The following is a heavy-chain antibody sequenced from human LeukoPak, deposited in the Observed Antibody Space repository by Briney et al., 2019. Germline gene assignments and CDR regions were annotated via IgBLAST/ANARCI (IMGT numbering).Heavy chain of an antibody. Sequence: PSGSLRLSCAASGFTFSSYGMSWVRQPPGKGLEWVSAISGSGGTTYYADSVNGRFTISRDNAKNSLYLQMNSLRAEDTAVYYCARGTPIRITMVRGVITAWGQGSLVTVSS. D-gene: IGHD3-10*01. CDR1: GFTFSSYG. CDR2: ISGSGGTT. V-gene: IGHV3-23*01. J-gene: IGHJ4*02. CDR3: ARGTPIRITMVRGVITA.